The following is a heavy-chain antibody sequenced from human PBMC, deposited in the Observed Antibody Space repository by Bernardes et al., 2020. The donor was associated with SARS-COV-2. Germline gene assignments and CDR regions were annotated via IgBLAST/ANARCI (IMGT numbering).Heavy chain of an antibody. CDR1: GFTFSDYS. Sequence: GGYLRLSCATSGFTFSDYSINWIRQAPGKGLEWLSYITPSSDYIYYADSVRGRFSVSRDSAKNSVFLHMNSLRVEDTALYYCTRDGGRREDFWGQGTLVTVSS. CDR3: TRDGGRREDF. CDR2: ITPSSDYI. D-gene: IGHD1-26*01. J-gene: IGHJ4*02. V-gene: IGHV3-11*06.